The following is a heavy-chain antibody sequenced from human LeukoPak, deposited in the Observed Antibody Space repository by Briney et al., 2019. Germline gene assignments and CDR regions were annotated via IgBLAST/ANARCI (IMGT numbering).Heavy chain of an antibody. CDR1: GGSIISSSFY. CDR3: ARVGYCTNGVCSQRIFDY. Sequence: PSETLSLTCTVSGGSIISSSFYWGWIRQPPGKGPEWIGSIYYSGSTYYNTSLKSRVTISVDTSKNQFSLKLYSVTAADTAVYYCARVGYCTNGVCSQRIFDYWGQGTLVTVSS. D-gene: IGHD2-8*01. J-gene: IGHJ4*02. CDR2: IYYSGST. V-gene: IGHV4-39*01.